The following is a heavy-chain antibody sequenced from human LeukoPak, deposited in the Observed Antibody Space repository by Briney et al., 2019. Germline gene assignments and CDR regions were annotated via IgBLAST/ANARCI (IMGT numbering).Heavy chain of an antibody. V-gene: IGHV4-4*02. CDR1: GGSISSTHW. J-gene: IGHJ3*02. Sequence: PSGTLSLTCAVSGGSISSTHWWNWVRQPPGKGLEWIGEIFHSGTTNYNPSLKSRVTISIDKSKNQFFLKLGSVTAADTAVYYCARDRGLLGGGDNDAFDIGGKGKRATVSP. CDR2: IFHSGTT. D-gene: IGHD2-15*01. CDR3: ARDRGLLGGGDNDAFDI.